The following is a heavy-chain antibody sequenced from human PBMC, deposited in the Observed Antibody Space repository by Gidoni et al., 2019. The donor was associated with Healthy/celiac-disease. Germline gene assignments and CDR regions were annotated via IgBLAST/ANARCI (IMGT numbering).Heavy chain of an antibody. J-gene: IGHJ4*02. D-gene: IGHD6-19*01. CDR3: ARSGGYSSGWLRGWYYFDY. V-gene: IGHV3-30*03. CDR2: ISYDGSNK. Sequence: QVQLVESGGGVVQPGRSLRLSCAASGLTFSSYAMHWVRQAPGKGLEWVAVISYDGSNKYYADSVKGRFTISRDNSKNTLYLQMNSLRAEDTAVYYCARSGGYSSGWLRGWYYFDYWGQGTLVTVSS. CDR1: GLTFSSYA.